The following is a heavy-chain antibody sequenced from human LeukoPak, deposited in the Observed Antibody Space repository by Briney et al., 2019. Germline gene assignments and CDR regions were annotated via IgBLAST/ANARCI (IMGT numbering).Heavy chain of an antibody. Sequence: SQTLSLTCTVSGGSISSGSYYWSWIRQPAGKGLEWIGRMYTSGSTNYNPSLKSRVTISVDTSKNQFSLKLSSVTAADTAVYYCARDQGPCGDAFVSWGEGRMVSVSS. J-gene: IGHJ3*02. CDR1: GGSISSGSYY. CDR3: ARDQGPCGDAFVS. V-gene: IGHV4-61*02. CDR2: MYTSGST.